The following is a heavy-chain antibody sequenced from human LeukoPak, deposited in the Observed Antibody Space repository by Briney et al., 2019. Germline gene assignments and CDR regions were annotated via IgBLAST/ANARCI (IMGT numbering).Heavy chain of an antibody. Sequence: GGSLRLSCAASGFTFSSYALTWVRQAPGKGLEWVSAISGPGGSTYYADSVKGRFTISRDNSKNTLYLQMNSLRADDTAVYYCAKGTSSLRTTTPADYWGQGTLVTVSS. CDR3: AKGTSSLRTTTPADY. V-gene: IGHV3-23*01. D-gene: IGHD1-1*01. CDR1: GFTFSSYA. CDR2: ISGPGGST. J-gene: IGHJ4*02.